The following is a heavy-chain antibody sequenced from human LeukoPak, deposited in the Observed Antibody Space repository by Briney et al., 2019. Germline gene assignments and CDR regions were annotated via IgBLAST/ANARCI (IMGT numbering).Heavy chain of an antibody. Sequence: PLETLSLTCTVSGGSISSSSYYWGWIRQPPGKGLEWIGSIYYSGSTYYNPSLKSRVTISVDTSKNQFSLKLSSVTAADTAVYYCARTPRQTGTPFDYWGQGTLVTVSS. J-gene: IGHJ4*02. CDR3: ARTPRQTGTPFDY. CDR1: GGSISSSSYY. CDR2: IYYSGST. D-gene: IGHD1-1*01. V-gene: IGHV4-39*01.